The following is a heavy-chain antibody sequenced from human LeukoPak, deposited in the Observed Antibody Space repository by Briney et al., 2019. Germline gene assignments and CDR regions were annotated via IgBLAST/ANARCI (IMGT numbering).Heavy chain of an antibody. D-gene: IGHD3-3*01. J-gene: IGHJ4*02. CDR2: IYSGGST. CDR3: ARDERLLSFLK. V-gene: IGHV3-23*03. CDR1: GFTFSSYA. Sequence: GGSLRLSCAASGFTFSSYAMSWVRQAPGKGLEWVSVIYSGGSTYYADSVKGRFTISRDNSKNTLYLQMNSLRAEDTAIYYCARDERLLSFLKWGQGTLVTVSS.